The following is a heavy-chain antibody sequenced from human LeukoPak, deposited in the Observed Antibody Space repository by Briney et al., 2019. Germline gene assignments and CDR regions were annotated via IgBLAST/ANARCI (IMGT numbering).Heavy chain of an antibody. J-gene: IGHJ5*02. V-gene: IGHV4-34*01. CDR3: ARGGYGSGSRWFDP. CDR2: INHSGST. Sequence: SETLSLTCAVYGVSFSGYYWSWIRQPPGKGLEWIGEINHSGSTNYNPSLKSRVTISVDTSKNQFSLKLSSVTAADTAVYYCARGGYGSGSRWFDPWGQGTLVTVSS. CDR1: GVSFSGYY. D-gene: IGHD3-10*01.